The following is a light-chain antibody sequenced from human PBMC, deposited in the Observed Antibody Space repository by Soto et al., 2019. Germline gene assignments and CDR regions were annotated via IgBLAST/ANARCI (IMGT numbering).Light chain of an antibody. CDR3: RQYDKLSYT. CDR2: DAS. Sequence: DIQMTQSPSSLSASVGDRVTITCQASQDISNYLNWYQQKPGKAPKLLIYDASNLETGVPSRFSGSGSGTDFTFTISSLQPEDIATYYCRQYDKLSYTFGQGTKLEIK. V-gene: IGKV1-33*01. J-gene: IGKJ2*01. CDR1: QDISNY.